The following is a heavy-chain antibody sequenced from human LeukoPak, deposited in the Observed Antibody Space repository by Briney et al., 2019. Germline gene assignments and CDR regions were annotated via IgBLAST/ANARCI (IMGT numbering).Heavy chain of an antibody. Sequence: ASVKVSCRASGYTFTSYYMHWVRQAPGQGLEWMGIINPSGGSTSYAQKFQGRVTMTRDMSTSTVYMELSSLRSGDTAVYYCARPGYSSSWYSYMDVWGKGTTVTVSS. CDR2: INPSGGST. D-gene: IGHD6-13*01. CDR1: GYTFTSYY. V-gene: IGHV1-46*01. J-gene: IGHJ6*03. CDR3: ARPGYSSSWYSYMDV.